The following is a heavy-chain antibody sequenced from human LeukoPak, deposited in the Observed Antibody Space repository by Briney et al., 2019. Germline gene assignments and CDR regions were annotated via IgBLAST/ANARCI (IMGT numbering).Heavy chain of an antibody. D-gene: IGHD6-13*01. Sequence: GASVKVSCKTSGYSFTGYYIQWVRQAPGQGLEWMGWINPSSGGTEYAQKFQGRVTMTGDTSSSTAYMELSRLRSDDTAVYYCARDRGSSWYVDYWGQGNLVTVSS. V-gene: IGHV1-2*02. CDR2: INPSSGGT. CDR1: GYSFTGYY. CDR3: ARDRGSSWYVDY. J-gene: IGHJ4*02.